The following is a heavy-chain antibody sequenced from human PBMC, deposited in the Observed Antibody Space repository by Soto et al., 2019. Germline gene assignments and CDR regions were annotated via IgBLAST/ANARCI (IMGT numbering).Heavy chain of an antibody. D-gene: IGHD6-19*01. V-gene: IGHV3-23*01. Sequence: GGSLRLSCAASGFTFSSYAMSWVRQAPGKGLEWVSAISGSGGGTYYADSVKGRFTISRDNSKNTLYLQMNSLRAEDTAVYYCAKTGEGGIAVYDAFDIWGQGTMVTVSS. CDR3: AKTGEGGIAVYDAFDI. J-gene: IGHJ3*02. CDR2: ISGSGGGT. CDR1: GFTFSSYA.